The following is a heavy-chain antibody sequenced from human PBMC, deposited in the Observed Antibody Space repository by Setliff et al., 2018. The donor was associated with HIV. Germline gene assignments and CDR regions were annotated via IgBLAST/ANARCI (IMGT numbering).Heavy chain of an antibody. D-gene: IGHD2-8*02. J-gene: IGHJ5*02. V-gene: IGHV4-39*06. CDR2: IYYSGST. Sequence: KPSETLSLTCTVSGLSMSTTSYYWGWIRQTPGKGLEWIGSIYYSGSTYYNPSLTSRVTISVDTSNNKFTLRLTSVTAADTAVYYCARAGDCTEASCPKARFDPWGPGILVTVSS. CDR1: GLSMSTTSYY. CDR3: ARAGDCTEASCPKARFDP.